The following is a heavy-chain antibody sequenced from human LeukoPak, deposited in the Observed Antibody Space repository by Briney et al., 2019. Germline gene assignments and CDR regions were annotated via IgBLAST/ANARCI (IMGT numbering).Heavy chain of an antibody. Sequence: PSETLSLTCTVSGGSISSYYWSWIRQPPGKGLEWIGYIYYSGSTNYNPSLKSRVTISVDTSKNQFSLKLSSVTAADTAVYYCARESGDGYCSGGSCYYDYWGQGTLVTVSS. D-gene: IGHD2-15*01. V-gene: IGHV4-59*01. CDR1: GGSISSYY. J-gene: IGHJ4*02. CDR2: IYYSGST. CDR3: ARESGDGYCSGGSCYYDY.